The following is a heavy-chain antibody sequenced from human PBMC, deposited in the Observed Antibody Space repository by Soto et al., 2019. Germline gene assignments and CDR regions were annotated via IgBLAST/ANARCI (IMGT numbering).Heavy chain of an antibody. J-gene: IGHJ4*02. CDR1: GGSIRSNKW. V-gene: IGHV4-4*02. Sequence: QVQLQESGPGLVKPSGTLSLTCGVSGGSIRSNKWWSWVRQPPGKGLEWIGEIYHSGSTNYNPSRKIRVTISVDKSKTQFSPKLNCVSAADTGVYYCARWGDWMQQVLWGQGTLVTVSS. CDR2: IYHSGST. D-gene: IGHD1-1*01. CDR3: ARWGDWMQQVL.